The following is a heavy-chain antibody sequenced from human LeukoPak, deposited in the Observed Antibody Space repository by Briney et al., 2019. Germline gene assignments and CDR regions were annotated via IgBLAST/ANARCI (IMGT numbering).Heavy chain of an antibody. V-gene: IGHV4-34*01. CDR1: GGSFSGYY. CDR3: ARALPGDSSGTIFDY. J-gene: IGHJ4*02. CDR2: INHSGST. Sequence: SETLSLTCAVYGGSFSGYYWSWIRQPPGKGLEWIGEINHSGSTNYNPSLKSRVTISVDTSKNQFSLKLSSVTAADTAVYYCARALPGDSSGTIFDYWGQGTLVAVSS. D-gene: IGHD3-22*01.